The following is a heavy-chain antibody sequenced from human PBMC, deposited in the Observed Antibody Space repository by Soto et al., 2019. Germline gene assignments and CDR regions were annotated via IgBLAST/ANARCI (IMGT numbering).Heavy chain of an antibody. CDR3: TTSPTYYYDSSGPRDY. D-gene: IGHD3-22*01. V-gene: IGHV3-15*01. J-gene: IGHJ4*02. CDR2: NKSKTDGGTT. CDR1: GFTFSTAW. Sequence: RESLRLSWAASGFTFSTAWMSWVRQAPRKGLEWVGRNKSKTDGGTTDYAAPVKGRFTISRDDSINTLYLQMNSLKTEDTAVYYCTTSPTYYYDSSGPRDYWGQGTLVTVSS.